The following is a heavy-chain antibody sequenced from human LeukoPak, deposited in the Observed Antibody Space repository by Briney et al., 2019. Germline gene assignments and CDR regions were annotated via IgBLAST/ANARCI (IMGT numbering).Heavy chain of an antibody. Sequence: PSETLSLTCTISGAAISNDYWGWIRQPPGKGLEWIASASTYYNSSLVSRVTMSIDTSKNQFSLRLTSLTAADTAVYYCGRHAAFAPFDLWGQGSLVTVSS. CDR2: AST. CDR3: GRHAAFAPFDL. J-gene: IGHJ4*02. CDR1: GAAISNDY. V-gene: IGHV4-39*01.